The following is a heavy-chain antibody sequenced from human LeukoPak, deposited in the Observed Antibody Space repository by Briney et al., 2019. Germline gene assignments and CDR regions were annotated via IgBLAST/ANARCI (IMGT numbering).Heavy chain of an antibody. CDR1: GGSISSSSYY. CDR3: ARGSAAFLDFDY. Sequence: SETLSLTCTVSGGSISSSSYYWGWIRQPPGKGLERIGSIYYSGSTYYNPSLKSRVTISVDTSKNQFSLKLSSVTAADTAVYYCARGSAAFLDFDYWGQGTLVTVSS. V-gene: IGHV4-39*07. CDR2: IYYSGST. D-gene: IGHD6-25*01. J-gene: IGHJ4*02.